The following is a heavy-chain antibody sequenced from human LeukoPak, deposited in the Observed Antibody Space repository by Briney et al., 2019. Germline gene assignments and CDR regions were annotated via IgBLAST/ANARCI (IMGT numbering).Heavy chain of an antibody. V-gene: IGHV4-4*07. J-gene: IGHJ6*02. D-gene: IGHD6-13*01. CDR3: ARGLAAAGLYYYYGMDV. CDR1: GGSISSYY. CDR2: IYTSGST. Sequence: SETLSLTCTVSGGSISSYYWSWIRQPAGKGLEWIGRIYTSGSTNYNPSLKSRVTMSVDTSKNQFSLKLSSVTAADTAVYYCARGLAAAGLYYYYGMDVWGQGTTVTVSS.